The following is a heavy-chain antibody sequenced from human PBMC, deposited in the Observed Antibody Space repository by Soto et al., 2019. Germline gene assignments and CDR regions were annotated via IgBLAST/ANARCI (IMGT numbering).Heavy chain of an antibody. CDR2: INPNSGGT. V-gene: IGHV1-2*04. D-gene: IGHD3-22*01. CDR3: ARAPHTADYDSSGYQEYYFDY. CDR1: GYTFTGYY. Sequence: QVQLVQSGAEVKKPGASVKVSCKASGYTFTGYYMHWVRQAPGQGLEWMGWINPNSGGTNYAQKFQGWVTMTRDTSNSTAYMELSRLRSDDTAVYYCARAPHTADYDSSGYQEYYFDYWGQGTLVTVSS. J-gene: IGHJ4*02.